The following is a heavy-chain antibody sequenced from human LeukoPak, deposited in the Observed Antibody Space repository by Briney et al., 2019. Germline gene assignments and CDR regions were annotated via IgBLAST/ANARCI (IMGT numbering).Heavy chain of an antibody. J-gene: IGHJ4*02. CDR2: INHSGST. CDR1: GGSFSGYY. Sequence: SETLSLTCAVYGGSFSGYYWSWIRQPPGKGLEWIGEINHSGSTNYNPSLKSRVTISVDTSKNQFSLKLSSVTAADTAVYYCARALDYWGQGTLVTVSS. CDR3: ARALDY. V-gene: IGHV4-34*01.